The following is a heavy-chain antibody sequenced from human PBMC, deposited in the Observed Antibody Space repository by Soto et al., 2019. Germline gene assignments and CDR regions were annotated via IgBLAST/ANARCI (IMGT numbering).Heavy chain of an antibody. CDR3: AREALVAGATTGMDV. CDR2: INPGYPAGRST. D-gene: IGHD1-26*01. Sequence: AAVKVSCKASGYTLTTFFMHWVGQAPGQGLEWMGVINPGYPAGRSTTYAQKCQGRVTMTTDTSTSTVDMELSRLRSDDTAVYYCAREALVAGATTGMDVWGQGTTVTVSS. CDR1: GYTLTTFF. V-gene: IGHV1-46*01. J-gene: IGHJ6*02.